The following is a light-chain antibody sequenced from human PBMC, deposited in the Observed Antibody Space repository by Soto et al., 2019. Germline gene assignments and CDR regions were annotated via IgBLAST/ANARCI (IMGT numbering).Light chain of an antibody. V-gene: IGKV3-11*01. J-gene: IGKJ2*01. CDR1: QSISTY. CDR2: DVS. Sequence: PGDRATLSCRASQSISTYLAWYQQKPGQPPRLLIYDVSNRATGIPARFSGSGSGTDFTLTISSLEPEDFAVYYCQQRSNWPMYTFGQGTKLEIK. CDR3: QQRSNWPMYT.